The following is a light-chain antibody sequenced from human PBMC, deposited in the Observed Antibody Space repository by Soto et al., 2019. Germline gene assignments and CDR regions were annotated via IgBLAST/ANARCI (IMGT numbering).Light chain of an antibody. CDR1: QSINRH. CDR2: DAS. V-gene: IGKV3-11*01. CDR3: QQRSNWPPVT. Sequence: EIVLTQSPATLTLSPGERATLSCRASQSINRHLAWYQQKPGQAPRLLILDASDRATGIPARFSGSASGTDFTLTISSLEPEDFAVYYCQQRSNWPPVTFGGGTKVEIK. J-gene: IGKJ4*01.